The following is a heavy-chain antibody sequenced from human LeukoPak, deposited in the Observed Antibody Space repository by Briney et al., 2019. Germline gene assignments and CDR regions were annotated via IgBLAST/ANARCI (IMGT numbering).Heavy chain of an antibody. CDR3: ARSGGNAGPYYYYGMDV. Sequence: PGRSLRLSCAASGFTFSSYGMHWVRQAPGKGLEWVAVIWYGGSNKYYGDSVKGRFIISRDNSKNTLYLQMNSLRAEDTAVYYCARSGGNAGPYYYYGMDVWGQGTTVTVSS. CDR1: GFTFSSYG. V-gene: IGHV3-33*01. J-gene: IGHJ6*02. CDR2: IWYGGSNK. D-gene: IGHD4-23*01.